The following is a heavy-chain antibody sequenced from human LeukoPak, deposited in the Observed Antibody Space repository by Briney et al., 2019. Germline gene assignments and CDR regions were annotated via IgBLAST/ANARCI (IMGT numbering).Heavy chain of an antibody. CDR3: ARAGRGTAMVIWFDP. CDR1: GFTFSSYV. Sequence: GGSLRLSCAASGFTFSSYVMSWIRQAPGKGLEWVSYITNSGSTIYYADSVKGRFTISRDNAKNSLYLQMNSLRAEDTAVYYCARAGRGTAMVIWFDPWGQGTLVTVSS. CDR2: ITNSGSTI. D-gene: IGHD5-18*01. V-gene: IGHV3-48*03. J-gene: IGHJ5*02.